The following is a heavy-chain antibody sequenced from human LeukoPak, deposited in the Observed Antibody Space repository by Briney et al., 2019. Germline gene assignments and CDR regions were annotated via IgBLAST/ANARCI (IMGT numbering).Heavy chain of an antibody. CDR1: GFTFSSYV. J-gene: IGHJ4*02. CDR2: ISYDGSNT. Sequence: GRSLRLSCAASGFTFSSYVMHWVRQAPGKGLEWVGVISYDGSNTYYVDSVKGRFTISRDNSKNTVYLQMNSLRAEDTAVYYCAKVHLTYYYDSSGYGFQDYWGQGTLVTVSS. V-gene: IGHV3-30*18. D-gene: IGHD3-22*01. CDR3: AKVHLTYYYDSSGYGFQDY.